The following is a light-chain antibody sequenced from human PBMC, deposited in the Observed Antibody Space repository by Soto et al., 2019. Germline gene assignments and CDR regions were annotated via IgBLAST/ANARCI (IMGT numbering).Light chain of an antibody. CDR1: RSDVGNYNF. Sequence: QSALTQPASVSGSPGQSIIISCTGTRSDVGNYNFVSWYQQHPGKAPKLIIYEVNKRPSGVSNRFSGSKSGKTASLTISGLQAEDEGEYYCCSYAGTTSYVVFGGGTKLTVL. CDR2: EVN. CDR3: CSYAGTTSYVV. J-gene: IGLJ2*01. V-gene: IGLV2-23*02.